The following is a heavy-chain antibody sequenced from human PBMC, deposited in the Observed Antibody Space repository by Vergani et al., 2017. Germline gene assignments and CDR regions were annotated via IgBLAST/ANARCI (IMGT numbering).Heavy chain of an antibody. CDR3: AKQAGVFFPGWFDP. CDR2: IYYSGST. D-gene: IGHD2/OR15-2a*01. V-gene: IGHV4-59*01. CDR1: GGSLSSYY. J-gene: IGHJ5*02. Sequence: QVQLQESGPGLVKPSETLSLTCTVSGGSLSSYYWSWIRQPPGKGLEWIGYIYYSGSTNYNPSLKSRVTISVDTSKNQFSLKLSSVTAADTAVYYCAKQAGVFFPGWFDPWGQGTLVTVSS.